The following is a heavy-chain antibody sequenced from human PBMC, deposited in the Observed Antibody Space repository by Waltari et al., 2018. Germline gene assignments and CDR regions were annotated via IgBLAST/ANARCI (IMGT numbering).Heavy chain of an antibody. Sequence: QVELQESGPGLVKPSETLSLTCTVSGGAVTGATWCWVRQPAGKGLEWIGRIFASGGTDYNPSFKSRVTMSVDTSKNEFSLRLTSVTAADTAVYYCARGNYGLFSGHYSDLWGRGTRVTVSS. CDR2: IFASGGT. D-gene: IGHD3-3*01. J-gene: IGHJ5*02. CDR3: ARGNYGLFSGHYSDL. V-gene: IGHV4-4*07. CDR1: GGAVTGAT.